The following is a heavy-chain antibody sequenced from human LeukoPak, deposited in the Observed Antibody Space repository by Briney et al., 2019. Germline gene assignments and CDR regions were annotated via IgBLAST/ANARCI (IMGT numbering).Heavy chain of an antibody. Sequence: GGSLRLSCAASGFTSTNFWIHWVRQAPGKGLEWVANINQDGSTEQYVGSVKGRFTIFRDNAKNSAYLQMNSLIVDDTAVYYCTGERLAGGFDIWGQGTLVTVSS. V-gene: IGHV3-7*01. CDR1: GFTSTNFW. CDR2: INQDGSTE. J-gene: IGHJ3*02. D-gene: IGHD2-15*01. CDR3: TGERLAGGFDI.